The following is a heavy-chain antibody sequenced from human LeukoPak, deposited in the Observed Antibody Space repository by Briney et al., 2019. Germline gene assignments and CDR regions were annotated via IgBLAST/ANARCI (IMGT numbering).Heavy chain of an antibody. V-gene: IGHV3-30-3*01. CDR1: GFTFSSYA. CDR3: ARDGGYCGSTSCSNWFDP. Sequence: GGSLRLSCAAFGFTFSSYAMHLVRQAPGKGPEWVAVISYDGSNKYYADSVKGRFTISRDYSKNTLYLQMNSLRAEDTAVYYCARDGGYCGSTSCSNWFDPWGQGTLVTVSS. D-gene: IGHD2-2*01. CDR2: ISYDGSNK. J-gene: IGHJ5*02.